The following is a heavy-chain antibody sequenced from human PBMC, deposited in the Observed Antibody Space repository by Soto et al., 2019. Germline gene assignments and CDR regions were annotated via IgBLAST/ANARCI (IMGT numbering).Heavy chain of an antibody. D-gene: IGHD3-22*01. Sequence: ETLSLTCAVYGGSFSGYYWSWIRQPPGKGLEWIGEINHSGSTNYNPSLKSRVTISVDTSKNQFSLKLSSVTAADTAVYYCARGPDSSGDDYWGQGTLVTVSS. J-gene: IGHJ4*02. V-gene: IGHV4-34*01. CDR1: GGSFSGYY. CDR2: INHSGST. CDR3: ARGPDSSGDDY.